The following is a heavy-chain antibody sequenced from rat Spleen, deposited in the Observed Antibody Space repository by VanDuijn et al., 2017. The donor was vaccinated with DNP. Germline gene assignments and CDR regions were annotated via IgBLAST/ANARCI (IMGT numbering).Heavy chain of an antibody. V-gene: IGHV5-7*01. CDR1: GFTFNDYN. CDR2: ISYDGSSI. D-gene: IGHD1-7*01. CDR3: ARPDC. J-gene: IGHJ3*01. Sequence: EVQLVESGGGLVQPGGSLKLSCAASGFTFNDYNMAWVRQAPKKGLEWVATISYDGSSIDYRDSVKGRFTTSRDNTKNLLYLHMDSLRSEDTATYYCARPDCWGQGTLVTVSS.